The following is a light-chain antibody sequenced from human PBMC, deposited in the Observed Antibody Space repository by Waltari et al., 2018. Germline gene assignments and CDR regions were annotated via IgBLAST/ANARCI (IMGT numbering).Light chain of an antibody. CDR2: EVT. Sequence: QSVLTQPPSATGSPGQSVTISCTRTNRDVGASNYVSWYQQHPGKVPKLLIYEVTKRPSGVPDRFSGSKSGNTASLTVSGLQADDEADYYCSSYAHNNHFVFGTGTKVTVL. CDR3: SSYAHNNHFV. V-gene: IGLV2-8*01. CDR1: NRDVGASNY. J-gene: IGLJ1*01.